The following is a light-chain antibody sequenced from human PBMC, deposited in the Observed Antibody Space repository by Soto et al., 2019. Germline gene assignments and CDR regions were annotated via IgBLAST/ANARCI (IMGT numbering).Light chain of an antibody. V-gene: IGKV3-15*01. CDR2: GAS. CDR3: QQYNNWPQT. CDR1: QSVSSN. Sequence: EIVLTQSPDTLSLSPGERATLSCRASQSVSSNLAWYQQKPGQAPRLLIYGASTRATGIPARFSGSGSGREFTLTISSLQSEDFAVYYCQQYNNWPQTFGQGTKVDIK. J-gene: IGKJ1*01.